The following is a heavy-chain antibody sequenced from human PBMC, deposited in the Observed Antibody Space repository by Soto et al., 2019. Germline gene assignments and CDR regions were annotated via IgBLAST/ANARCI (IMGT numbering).Heavy chain of an antibody. CDR3: ARDRYSYYDFWSGSLPYYYYGMDV. V-gene: IGHV3-30*03. CDR2: ISYDGSNK. D-gene: IGHD3-3*01. Sequence: GGSLRLSCAASGFTFSSYGMHWVRQAPGKGLERVAVISYDGSNKYYADSVKGRFTISRDNSKNSLYLQMNSLRAEDTAVYYCARDRYSYYDFWSGSLPYYYYGMDVWGQGTTVTVS. CDR1: GFTFSSYG. J-gene: IGHJ6*02.